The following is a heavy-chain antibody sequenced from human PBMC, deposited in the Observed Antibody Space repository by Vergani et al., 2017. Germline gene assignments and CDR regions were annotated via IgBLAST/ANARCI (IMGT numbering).Heavy chain of an antibody. CDR1: GFTFSSYG. D-gene: IGHD2-15*01. J-gene: IGHJ4*02. Sequence: QVQLVESGGGVVQPGGSLRLSCAASGFTFSSYGMHWVRQAPGKGLEWVAFIRYYGSNKYYADSVKGRFTISRDNSKNTLYLQMNSLRAEDTAVYYCAKSYWYYFDYWGQGTLVTVSS. CDR2: IRYYGSNK. V-gene: IGHV3-30*02. CDR3: AKSYWYYFDY.